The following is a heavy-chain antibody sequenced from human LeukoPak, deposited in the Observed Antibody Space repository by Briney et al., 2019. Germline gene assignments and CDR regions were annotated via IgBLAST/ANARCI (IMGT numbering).Heavy chain of an antibody. CDR3: ARVSHYCSGGSCYLVRYYFDY. CDR1: GGSISSGDYY. D-gene: IGHD2-15*01. J-gene: IGHJ4*02. Sequence: PSQTLSLTCTVSGGSISSGDYYWSWIRQPPGKGLEWIGYIYYSGSTYYNPSLKGRVTISVDTSKNQFSLKLSSVTAADTAVYYCARVSHYCSGGSCYLVRYYFDYWGQGTLVTVSS. CDR2: IYYSGST. V-gene: IGHV4-30-4*01.